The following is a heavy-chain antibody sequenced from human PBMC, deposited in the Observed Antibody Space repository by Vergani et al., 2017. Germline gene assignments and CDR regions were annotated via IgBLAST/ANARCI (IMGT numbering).Heavy chain of an antibody. D-gene: IGHD2-15*01. CDR2: IRYDGSNT. Sequence: QVQLVESGGGVVQPGGSPRLSCGASGFTFSNYGMHWVRQAPGKGLEWVTFIRYDGSNTYYADSVKGRFTISRDNSKNTLFLQMNSLRPEDTAVYYCARDTVTGSRYVDYWGQGTLVTVSS. J-gene: IGHJ4*02. V-gene: IGHV3-30*02. CDR3: ARDTVTGSRYVDY. CDR1: GFTFSNYG.